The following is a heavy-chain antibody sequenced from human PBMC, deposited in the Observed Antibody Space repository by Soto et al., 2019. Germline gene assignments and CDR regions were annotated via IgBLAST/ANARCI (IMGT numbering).Heavy chain of an antibody. CDR1: GFTFSSYG. V-gene: IGHV3-30*18. J-gene: IGHJ4*02. Sequence: QVQLVESGGGVVQPGRSLRLSCAASGFTFSSYGMHWVRQAPGKGLEWVAVISYDGSNKYYADSVKGRFTISRDNSKNSLYLQRNSMRAEDTAVYYCAKAPFDYWGQGTLVTVSS. CDR2: ISYDGSNK. CDR3: AKAPFDY.